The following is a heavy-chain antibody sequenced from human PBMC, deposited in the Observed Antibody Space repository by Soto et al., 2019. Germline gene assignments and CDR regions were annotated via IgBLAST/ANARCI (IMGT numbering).Heavy chain of an antibody. CDR3: ARLPRRISVGRWDYYYGMDV. CDR1: GGSVSCYY. V-gene: IGHV4-34*01. D-gene: IGHD6-19*01. CDR2: NNHSGST. J-gene: IGHJ6*02. Sequence: SETLSLTCAVYGGSVSCYYWGWIRQPPGKGLEWSGENNHSGSTNYNPSLHRRVTISVDTAKNQFSLKLSSVTAADTAVYYCARLPRRISVGRWDYYYGMDVWGQGTTVTVSS.